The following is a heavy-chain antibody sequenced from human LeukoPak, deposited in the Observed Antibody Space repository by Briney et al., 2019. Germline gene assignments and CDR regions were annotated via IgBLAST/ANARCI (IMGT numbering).Heavy chain of an antibody. CDR3: ARGSSSGSYYEGGAAFDI. Sequence: SETLSLTCAVYGGSFSGYYWSWIRQPPGKGLEWIGEINHSGSTNYNPSLKSRVTISVDTSKNLFSLKLSSVTAADTAVYYCARGSSSGSYYEGGAAFDIWGQGTMVTVSS. J-gene: IGHJ3*02. D-gene: IGHD1-26*01. V-gene: IGHV4-34*01. CDR2: INHSGST. CDR1: GGSFSGYY.